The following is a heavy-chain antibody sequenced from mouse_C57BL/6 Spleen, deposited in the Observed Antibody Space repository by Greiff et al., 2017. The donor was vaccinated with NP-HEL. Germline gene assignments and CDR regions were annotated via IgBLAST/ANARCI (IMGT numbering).Heavy chain of an antibody. CDR3: ARSGYYYGSSNWYFDV. Sequence: QVQLQQPGAELVRPGTSVKLSCKASGYTFTSYWMHWVKQRPGQGLEWIGVIDPSDSYTNYNQKFKGKATLTVDTSSSTAYMQLSSLTSEDSAVYYCARSGYYYGSSNWYFDVWGTGTTVTVSS. V-gene: IGHV1-59*01. D-gene: IGHD1-1*01. J-gene: IGHJ1*03. CDR1: GYTFTSYW. CDR2: IDPSDSYT.